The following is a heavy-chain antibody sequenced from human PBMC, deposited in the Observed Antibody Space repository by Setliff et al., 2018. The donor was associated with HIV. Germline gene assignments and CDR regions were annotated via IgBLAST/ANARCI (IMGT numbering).Heavy chain of an antibody. J-gene: IGHJ5*02. CDR3: AKRTFGSGRLDP. CDR1: GGSISTSRYY. CDR2: IHTTGST. D-gene: IGHD3-16*01. Sequence: PSETLSLTCTVSGGSISTSRYYWGWIRQPPGKGLEWMGQIHTTGSTNYNPSLKSRVTISMDTSKNQFSLNLNSVTATDTAVYYCAKRTFGSGRLDPWGQGTLVTVSS. V-gene: IGHV4-61*05.